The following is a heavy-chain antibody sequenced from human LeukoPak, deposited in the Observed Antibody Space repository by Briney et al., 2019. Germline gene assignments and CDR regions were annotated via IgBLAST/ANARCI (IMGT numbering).Heavy chain of an antibody. V-gene: IGHV6-1*01. Sequence: SQTLSLTCALSGDSVSSNSAAWNWIRQSPSGGLEWLGRTYYRSKWYNDYAVSVKSRITINPDTSKNQFSLQLNSVSPEDTAVYYCARDRRDYGDPDAFDIWGQGKMVTVSS. D-gene: IGHD4-17*01. CDR2: TYYRSKWYN. CDR3: ARDRRDYGDPDAFDI. CDR1: GDSVSSNSAA. J-gene: IGHJ3*02.